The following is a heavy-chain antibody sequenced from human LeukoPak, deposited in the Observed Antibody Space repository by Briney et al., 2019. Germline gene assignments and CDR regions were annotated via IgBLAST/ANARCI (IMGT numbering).Heavy chain of an antibody. D-gene: IGHD3-10*02. J-gene: IGHJ6*04. CDR3: AELGITMIGGV. CDR2: TSWNSGSI. Sequence: GGSLRLSCAASGFTFDDYAMHWVRQAPGKGLEWVSGTSWNSGSIGYADSVKGRFTISRDNAKNSLYLQMNSLRAEDTAVYYCAELGITMIGGVWGKGTTVTISS. V-gene: IGHV3-9*01. CDR1: GFTFDDYA.